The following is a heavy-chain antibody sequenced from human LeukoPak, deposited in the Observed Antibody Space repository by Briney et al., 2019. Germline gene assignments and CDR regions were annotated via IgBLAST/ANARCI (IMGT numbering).Heavy chain of an antibody. J-gene: IGHJ3*02. CDR1: GGSINNYY. CDR3: ARGRYCSADICSGGDAFDI. CDR2: IYTRGST. V-gene: IGHV4-4*07. D-gene: IGHD2-15*01. Sequence: SETLSLTCTVSGGSINNYYWSWIQQPAGKGLEWIGRIYTRGSTNYNPSLKNRVTMSVDTSKNQSSLKLSSVTAADSAVYYCARGRYCSADICSGGDAFDIWGQGTMVSVSS.